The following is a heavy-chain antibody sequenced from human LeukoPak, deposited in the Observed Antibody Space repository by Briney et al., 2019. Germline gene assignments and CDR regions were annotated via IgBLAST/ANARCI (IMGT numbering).Heavy chain of an antibody. V-gene: IGHV4-39*07. CDR3: ARGSPYYYDSSGYYAFDI. CDR2: IYYSGST. CDR1: GGSISSSSYY. Sequence: SETLSLTCTVSGGSISSSSYYWGWIRQPPGKGLEWIGSIYYSGSTYYNPSLKSRVTISVDTSKNQFSLKLSSVTAADTAVYYCARGSPYYYDSSGYYAFDIWGQGTMVTVSS. D-gene: IGHD3-22*01. J-gene: IGHJ3*02.